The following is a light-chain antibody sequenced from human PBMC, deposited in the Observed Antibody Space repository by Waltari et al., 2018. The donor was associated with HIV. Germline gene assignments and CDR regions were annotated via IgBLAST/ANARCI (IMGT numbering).Light chain of an antibody. J-gene: IGLJ1*01. Sequence: QSAPTQPASVSGSPGQSITISCTGPSSDIGHYKYVSWYQQSPDKAPKLMIYEVSNRPSGVSNRFSGSKSGNTASLTISGLQAEDEADYYCSSYISTTTLFGTGTKVTVL. CDR1: SSDIGHYKY. CDR3: SSYISTTTL. V-gene: IGLV2-14*01. CDR2: EVS.